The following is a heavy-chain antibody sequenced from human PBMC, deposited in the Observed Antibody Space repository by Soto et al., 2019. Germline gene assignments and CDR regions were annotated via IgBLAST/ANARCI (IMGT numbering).Heavy chain of an antibody. Sequence: SETLSLTCTVSGGSISRSNYYWGWIRQPPGKGLEWIGSIYYSGSTNYNSSLKSRVTISVDTSKNQFSLRLSSVTAADTAVYYCASPTSGAFDIWGQGTMVTVSS. CDR1: GGSISRSNYY. CDR2: IYYSGST. V-gene: IGHV4-39*01. CDR3: ASPTSGAFDI. D-gene: IGHD3-10*01. J-gene: IGHJ3*02.